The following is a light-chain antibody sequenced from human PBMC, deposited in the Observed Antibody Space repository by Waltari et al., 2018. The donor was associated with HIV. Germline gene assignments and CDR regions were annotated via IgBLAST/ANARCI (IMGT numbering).Light chain of an antibody. Sequence: QSVLTQPPSASGTPGQRVTISCSGGASTIGTNPVQWYQHFPGQAPKLLIYSSNQVSSGVPDRFSAAKSGTSASLTISGLQSEDEAHYCCATWDDTGDGPMGFGRGTKVTV. CDR3: ATWDDTGDGPMG. CDR1: ASTIGTNP. V-gene: IGLV1-44*01. CDR2: SSN. J-gene: IGLJ6*01.